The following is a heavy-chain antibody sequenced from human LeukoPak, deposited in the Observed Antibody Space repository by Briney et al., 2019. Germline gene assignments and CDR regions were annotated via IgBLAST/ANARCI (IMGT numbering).Heavy chain of an antibody. Sequence: PSETLSLTCAVSGGSISSSSYYWGWIRPPPGKGLEWIGSIYYSGSTYYNPSLKSRVTISVDTSKNQFSLKLSSVTAADTAVYYCARHQGSGYYYPFDYWGQGTLVTVSS. CDR1: GGSISSSSYY. V-gene: IGHV4-39*01. CDR3: ARHQGSGYYYPFDY. D-gene: IGHD3-22*01. J-gene: IGHJ4*02. CDR2: IYYSGST.